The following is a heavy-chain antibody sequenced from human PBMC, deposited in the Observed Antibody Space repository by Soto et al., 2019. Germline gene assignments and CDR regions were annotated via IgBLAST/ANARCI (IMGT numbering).Heavy chain of an antibody. Sequence: ASVKVSCKASGYTFTSYGISWVRQAPGQGLEFMGWITVSNGNTNYAQKFQDRVIMTTDTSTSTSYMEVRSLRSDDTAIYYCARFLQLRPPDYWGQGTLVTVSS. V-gene: IGHV1-18*01. D-gene: IGHD1-1*01. CDR2: ITVSNGNT. CDR1: GYTFTSYG. CDR3: ARFLQLRPPDY. J-gene: IGHJ4*02.